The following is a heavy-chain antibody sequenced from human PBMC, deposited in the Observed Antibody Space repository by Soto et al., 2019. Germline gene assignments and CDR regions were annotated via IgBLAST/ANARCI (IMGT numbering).Heavy chain of an antibody. J-gene: IGHJ4*02. Sequence: ASVKVSCKVSGYTLTELSMHWVRQAPGKGLEWMGGFDPEDGETIYAQKFQGRVTMTEDTSTDTAYMEPSSLRSEDTAVYYCATSVPVFNWNDAYFHYWGQGTLVTVSS. V-gene: IGHV1-24*01. CDR3: ATSVPVFNWNDAYFHY. D-gene: IGHD1-20*01. CDR1: GYTLTELS. CDR2: FDPEDGET.